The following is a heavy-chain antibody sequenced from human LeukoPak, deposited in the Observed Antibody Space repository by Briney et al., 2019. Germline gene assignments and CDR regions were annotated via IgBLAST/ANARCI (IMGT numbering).Heavy chain of an antibody. D-gene: IGHD1-1*01. CDR2: IHGDGSSP. Sequence: PGGSLRLSCAASGFTFSHYWMHWVRQVPGKGLVWVSRIHGDGSSPIYADSVKGRFTISRDNAKNTLYLQMNSLGVEDGGIYYCARDGSLPDYWGQGTLVTVSS. CDR1: GFTFSHYW. CDR3: ARDGSLPDY. V-gene: IGHV3-74*01. J-gene: IGHJ4*02.